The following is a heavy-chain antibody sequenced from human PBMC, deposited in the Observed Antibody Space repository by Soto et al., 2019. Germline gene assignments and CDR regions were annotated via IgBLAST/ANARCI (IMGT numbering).Heavy chain of an antibody. J-gene: IGHJ4*02. Sequence: GVLRLSCAASGFTFSNDWMHWVRQAPGKGLEWVSRINADGGSTHYADSVRGRFTISRDNAKSTLFLQLNSLRVEDTAIYYCIKVLTRGVGVPRFYFDSWGQGTLVTVSS. CDR1: GFTFSNDW. CDR2: INADGGST. V-gene: IGHV3-74*01. CDR3: IKVLTRGVGVPRFYFDS. D-gene: IGHD3-9*01.